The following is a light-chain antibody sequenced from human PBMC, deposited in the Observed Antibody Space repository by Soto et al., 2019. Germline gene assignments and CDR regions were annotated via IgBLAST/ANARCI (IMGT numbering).Light chain of an antibody. CDR1: SSNIGNNY. CDR2: DDN. CDR3: ATCDSSLTAVI. Sequence: QSVLTQPPSVSAAPGQKVTISCSGSSSNIGNNYVSWYQQLPGTAPNLLIYDDNNRPSGIPDRFSGSKSGTSATLGITGLLTGDEADYYCATCDSSLTAVISGGGTKLTVL. J-gene: IGLJ2*01. V-gene: IGLV1-51*01.